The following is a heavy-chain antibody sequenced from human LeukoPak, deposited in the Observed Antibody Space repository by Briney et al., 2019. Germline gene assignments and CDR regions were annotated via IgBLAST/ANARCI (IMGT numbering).Heavy chain of an antibody. V-gene: IGHV4-4*07. CDR3: ARGPGHTAMVTRYYYMDV. Sequence: SETLSLTCTVSGGSITSFYWNWIRQPAGKGLGWIGRIDTSGSTNYNPSLKSRVTMSVDTSKNQFSLKLSSVTAADTAVYYCARGPGHTAMVTRYYYMDVWGKGTTVTVSS. CDR1: GGSITSFY. D-gene: IGHD5-18*01. CDR2: IDTSGST. J-gene: IGHJ6*03.